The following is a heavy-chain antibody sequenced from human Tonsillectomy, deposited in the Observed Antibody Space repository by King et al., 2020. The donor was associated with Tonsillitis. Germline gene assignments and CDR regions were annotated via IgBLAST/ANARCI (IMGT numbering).Heavy chain of an antibody. V-gene: IGHV5-10-1*03. CDR2: IDPSDSYT. CDR1: GYSFTSYW. D-gene: IGHD3-22*01. Sequence: VQLVESGAEGKKPGESLRISCKGSGYSFTSYWISWVRQMPGKGLEWMGRIDPSDSYTNYSPSFQGHVTISADKSISTAYLQWSSLKASDTAMYYCASHTYYYDSSGYSFDYWGQGTLVTVSS. J-gene: IGHJ4*02. CDR3: ASHTYYYDSSGYSFDY.